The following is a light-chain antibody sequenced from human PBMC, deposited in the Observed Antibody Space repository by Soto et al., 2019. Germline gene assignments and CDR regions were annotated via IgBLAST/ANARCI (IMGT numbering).Light chain of an antibody. Sequence: EILMTQSPATLAVSPGERAALSCRASQSLSNLAWYQQKPGQAPRLLIYGASTRATGIPARFSGSGSGTEFTLTISSLQSEDFAVYYCQQYNNWPITFGQGTRLEIK. CDR2: GAS. J-gene: IGKJ5*01. V-gene: IGKV3-15*01. CDR1: QSLSN. CDR3: QQYNNWPIT.